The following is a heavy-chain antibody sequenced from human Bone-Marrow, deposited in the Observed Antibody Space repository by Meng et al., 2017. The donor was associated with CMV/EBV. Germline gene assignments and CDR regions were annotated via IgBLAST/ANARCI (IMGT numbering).Heavy chain of an antibody. J-gene: IGHJ4*02. D-gene: IGHD3-3*01. CDR1: GFTFSNYW. CDR3: ARYYDVFSGYLHYFDY. V-gene: IGHV3-7*01. Sequence: GESLKISCAASGFTFSNYWMTWVRQAPGKGLEWVASIKQDGSDRFYVDSVRGRFTISRDNAKKSLYLQMDSLRAEDTALYYCARYYDVFSGYLHYFDYWGQGTQVTVSS. CDR2: IKQDGSDR.